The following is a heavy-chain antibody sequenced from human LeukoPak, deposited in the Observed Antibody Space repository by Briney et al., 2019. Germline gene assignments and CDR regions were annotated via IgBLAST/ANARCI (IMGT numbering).Heavy chain of an antibody. Sequence: ASETLSLTCTVSGGSISSSSYYWGWIRQPPGKGLEWIGSIYYSGSTYYNPSLKSRVTISVDTSKNQFSLKLSSVTAADTAVYYCARQLSHTGSAGTTFPWNGFDYWGQGTLVTVSS. J-gene: IGHJ4*02. CDR2: IYYSGST. D-gene: IGHD1-14*01. CDR3: ARQLSHTGSAGTTFPWNGFDY. V-gene: IGHV4-39*01. CDR1: GGSISSSSYY.